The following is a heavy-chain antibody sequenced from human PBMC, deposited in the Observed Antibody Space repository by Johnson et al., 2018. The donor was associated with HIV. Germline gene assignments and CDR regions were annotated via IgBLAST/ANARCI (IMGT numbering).Heavy chain of an antibody. V-gene: IGHV3-64*01. Sequence: EKLVESGGGLLQPGRSLRLSCAASGFIFSNYPMHWVRQPPGKGLEYVSAISSNGGSTYYANSVKGRFTISRDNSKNTLYLQMNSLRPEDTAVYYCAKDLPSGWDGGDAFDIWGQGTMVIVSS. J-gene: IGHJ3*02. CDR1: GFIFSNYP. CDR2: ISSNGGST. D-gene: IGHD6-19*01. CDR3: AKDLPSGWDGGDAFDI.